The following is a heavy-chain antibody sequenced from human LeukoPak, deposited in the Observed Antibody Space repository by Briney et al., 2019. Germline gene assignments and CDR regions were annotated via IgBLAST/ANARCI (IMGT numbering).Heavy chain of an antibody. J-gene: IGHJ4*02. CDR3: ARDRDRTTVTTRVYYFDY. V-gene: IGHV4-61*09. CDR1: GGSISSGSYY. CDR2: IYSTGST. D-gene: IGHD4-17*01. Sequence: PSETLSLTCTVSGGSISSGSYYWSWIRQPAGKGLEWIGHIYSTGSTNYNPSLKSRVTISVDTSKNQFSLKVNSVAAADTAVYYCARDRDRTTVTTRVYYFDYWGQGTLVTVSS.